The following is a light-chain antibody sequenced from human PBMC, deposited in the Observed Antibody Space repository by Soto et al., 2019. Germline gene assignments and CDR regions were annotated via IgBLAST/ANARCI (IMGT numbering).Light chain of an antibody. CDR1: QGISSY. V-gene: IGKV1-9*01. J-gene: IGKJ5*01. CDR2: AAS. CDR3: QQSYSTSIT. Sequence: DIQLTQSPSFLSASVGDRVTITCRASQGISSYLAWYQQKPGKAPKLLIYAASTLQSGVPLRFSGSGSGTSFTLTISSLQPEDFATYYCQQSYSTSITFGQGTRLEIK.